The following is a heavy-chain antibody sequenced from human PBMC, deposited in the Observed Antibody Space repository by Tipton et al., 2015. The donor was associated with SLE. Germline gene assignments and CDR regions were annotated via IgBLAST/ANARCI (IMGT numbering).Heavy chain of an antibody. CDR3: ARHAGGLRRSFDD. D-gene: IGHD5/OR15-5a*01. Sequence: TLSLTCTVSGGSISNSSFYWGWIRQPPGKGLEWIGSMYYIGNTYDNPSLKSRVTISSDTSKNQLSLKLSSVTAADTAIYYCARHAGGLRRSFDDWGQGTLVSVSS. V-gene: IGHV4-39*07. J-gene: IGHJ4*02. CDR1: GGSISNSSFY. CDR2: MYYIGNT.